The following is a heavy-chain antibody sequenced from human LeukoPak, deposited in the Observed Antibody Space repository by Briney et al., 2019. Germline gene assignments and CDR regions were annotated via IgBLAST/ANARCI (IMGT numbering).Heavy chain of an antibody. V-gene: IGHV4-30-4*08. J-gene: IGHJ5*02. CDR3: ASFDYGDYWFDP. CDR2: IYYSGST. D-gene: IGHD4-17*01. Sequence: SQTLSLTCTVSGGSISSGDYYWSWIRQPPGKGLEWIGYIYYSGSTYYNPSLKSRVTISVDTPKNQFSLKLSSVTAADTAVYYCASFDYGDYWFDPWGQGTLVTVFS. CDR1: GGSISSGDYY.